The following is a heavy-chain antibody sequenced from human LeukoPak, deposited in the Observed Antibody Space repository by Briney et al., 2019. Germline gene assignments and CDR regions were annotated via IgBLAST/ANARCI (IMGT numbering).Heavy chain of an antibody. Sequence: PSETLSLTCTVSGGSISSYYWTWIRQPPGKGLEWIGYIYYSGSTNYNPSLKSRVTISLDTSKNQFSLKLSSVTTADTAVYYCARSVVTLYWYFDLWGRGTLVTVSS. J-gene: IGHJ2*01. CDR2: IYYSGST. CDR3: ARSVVTLYWYFDL. V-gene: IGHV4-59*01. D-gene: IGHD4-23*01. CDR1: GGSISSYY.